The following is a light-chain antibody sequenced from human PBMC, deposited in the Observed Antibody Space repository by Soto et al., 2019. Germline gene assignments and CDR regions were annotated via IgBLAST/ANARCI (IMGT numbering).Light chain of an antibody. CDR2: DAS. CDR3: HRYGSSLLA. V-gene: IGKV3D-20*01. J-gene: IGKJ4*01. Sequence: EIVLTQSPATLSLSPGERATLSCGASQSVSSNYLAWYQQKPGLAPRLLIYDASSRATGIPDRFSGSGSGTDFPLTITRLEPDGSAVYYCHRYGSSLLAFGGGAKVEVK. CDR1: QSVSSNY.